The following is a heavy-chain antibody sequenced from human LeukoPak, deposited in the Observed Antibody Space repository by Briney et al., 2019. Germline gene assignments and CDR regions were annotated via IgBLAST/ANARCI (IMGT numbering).Heavy chain of an antibody. CDR2: STSDGGTT. Sequence: GGPLRLSCAASGFTYSSYAMHCVRQAPGEALEHVSSSTSDGGTTYYASSVRGRFTNSRDNSKNMLYLQMGSLRDEDMSVYYCARDEAGYSSEWGQGTLVTVSS. D-gene: IGHD6-19*01. J-gene: IGHJ1*01. V-gene: IGHV3-64*01. CDR1: GFTYSSYA. CDR3: ARDEAGYSSE.